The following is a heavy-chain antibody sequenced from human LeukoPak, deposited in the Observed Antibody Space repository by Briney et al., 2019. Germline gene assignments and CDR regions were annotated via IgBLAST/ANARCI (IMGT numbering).Heavy chain of an antibody. CDR1: GYSISSGYY. CDR3: ARAYSSSWYFNWFDP. Sequence: PSGTLSLTCTVSGYSISSGYYWAWIRQPPGKGLEWIGNIYHTGSTYYNPSLKSRVTISVDTSKNQFSLKLSSVTAADTAVYYCARAYSSSWYFNWFDPWGQGTLVTVSS. D-gene: IGHD6-13*01. V-gene: IGHV4-38-2*02. CDR2: IYHTGST. J-gene: IGHJ5*02.